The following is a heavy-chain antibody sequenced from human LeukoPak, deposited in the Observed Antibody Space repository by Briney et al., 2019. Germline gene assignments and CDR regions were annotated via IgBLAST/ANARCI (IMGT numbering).Heavy chain of an antibody. CDR2: ISGSGGST. J-gene: IGHJ4*02. D-gene: IGHD4-17*01. CDR3: AKSRSGYGDYVFYYFDY. CDR1: GFTFSSYA. Sequence: PGGSLRLSCAASGFTFSSYAMSWVRQAPGKGLEWVSAISGSGGSTYYADSVKGRFTISRDNSKNTLYLQMNNLRAEDTAVYYCAKSRSGYGDYVFYYFDYWGQGTLVTVSS. V-gene: IGHV3-23*01.